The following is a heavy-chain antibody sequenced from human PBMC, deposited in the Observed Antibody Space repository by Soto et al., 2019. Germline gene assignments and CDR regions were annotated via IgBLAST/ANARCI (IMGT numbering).Heavy chain of an antibody. CDR3: ARHDRRITIFGRYYYYYMDV. Sequence: SETLSLTCTVSGGSISSYYWSWIRQPPGKGLEWIGYIYYSGSTNYNPSLKSRVTISVDTSKNQFSLKLSSVTAADTAVYYCARHDRRITIFGRYYYYYMDVWGKGTTVTVSS. V-gene: IGHV4-59*08. CDR2: IYYSGST. J-gene: IGHJ6*03. D-gene: IGHD3-3*01. CDR1: GGSISSYY.